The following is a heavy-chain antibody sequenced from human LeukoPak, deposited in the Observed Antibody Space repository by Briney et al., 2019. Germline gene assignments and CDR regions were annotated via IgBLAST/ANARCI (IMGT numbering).Heavy chain of an antibody. CDR3: VRGRRSYGFDH. D-gene: IGHD3-16*01. CDR2: LGSGGGT. CDR1: GFSFNNYD. V-gene: IGHV3-13*01. Sequence: LGGSLRLSCAASGFSFNNYDMHWVRQAPGKGLEWVSGLGSGGGTYYPDSVRGRFTISKETAKNSLYLQMAGLRDDDTAVYYCVRGRRSYGFDHWGQGTQVTVSS. J-gene: IGHJ4*02.